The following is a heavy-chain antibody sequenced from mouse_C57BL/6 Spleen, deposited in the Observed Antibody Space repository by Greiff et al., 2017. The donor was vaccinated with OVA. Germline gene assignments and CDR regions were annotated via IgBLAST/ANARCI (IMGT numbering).Heavy chain of an antibody. CDR2: IYPGSGNP. Sequence: QVQLKQSGPDLVKPGASVKISCKASGYSFTTYYIHWVKQRPGQGLEWIGWIYPGSGNPKYNEKFKGKATLTADTSSSTAYMQLSSLTSEDSAVYYCARGGNWYFDVWGTGTTVTVAS. CDR1: GYSFTTYY. V-gene: IGHV1-66*01. CDR3: ARGGNWYFDV. J-gene: IGHJ1*03.